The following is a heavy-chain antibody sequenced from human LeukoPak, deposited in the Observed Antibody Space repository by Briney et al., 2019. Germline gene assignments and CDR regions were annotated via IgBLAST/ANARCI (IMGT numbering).Heavy chain of an antibody. CDR2: IYYSGST. J-gene: IGHJ5*02. D-gene: IGHD6-19*01. CDR1: GGSISSSSYY. V-gene: IGHV4-39*01. CDR3: SRHELAWGAVAGTHWFDP. Sequence: PSETLSLTCTVSGGSISSSSYYWGWIRQPPGKGLEWIGSIYYSGSTYYNTSLKSRVTISVDTSKNQFSLKLRSVTAAGTAVDYCSRHELAWGAVAGTHWFDPWGQGTLVTVSS.